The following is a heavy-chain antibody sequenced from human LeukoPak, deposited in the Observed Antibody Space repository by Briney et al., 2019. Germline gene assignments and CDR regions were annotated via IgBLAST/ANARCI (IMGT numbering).Heavy chain of an antibody. J-gene: IGHJ4*02. CDR1: GYTFTSYY. CDR2: INPNSGGT. V-gene: IGHV1-2*02. CDR3: ARLTSSDYSDY. Sequence: GASVKVSCTASGYTFTSYYMHWVRQAPGQGLEWMGWINPNSGGTNYAQKFQGRVTMTRDTSISTAYMELSRLRSDDTAMYYCARLTSSDYSDYWGQGTLVTVSS. D-gene: IGHD3-22*01.